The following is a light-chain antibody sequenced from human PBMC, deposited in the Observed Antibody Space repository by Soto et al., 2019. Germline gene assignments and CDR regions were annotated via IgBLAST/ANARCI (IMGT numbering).Light chain of an antibody. Sequence: QSVLTRPPSASGSPGQSVTISCTGTSSDVGGYNYVSWYQQHPGKAPRLMIYEVNKRPSGVPYRFSGSKSGNTASLTVSGLQADDEAVYYCSSYAGNNLLVFGGGTKLTVL. J-gene: IGLJ2*01. CDR3: SSYAGNNLLV. V-gene: IGLV2-8*01. CDR2: EVN. CDR1: SSDVGGYNY.